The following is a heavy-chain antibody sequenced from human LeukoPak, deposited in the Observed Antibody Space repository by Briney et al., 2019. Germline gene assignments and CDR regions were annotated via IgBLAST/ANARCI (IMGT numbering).Heavy chain of an antibody. CDR1: GYTFTSYD. CDR2: ASPNSGDS. D-gene: IGHD5-12*01. Sequence: ASVKVSCKTSGYTFTSYDINWLRQATGQGPEWMGRASPNSGDSDHAQKLQGRVTMTTDNSISTAYMELSSLTYENTAVYYCASYNGYAKWGEGTLVTVSS. V-gene: IGHV1-8*01. J-gene: IGHJ4*02. CDR3: ASYNGYAK.